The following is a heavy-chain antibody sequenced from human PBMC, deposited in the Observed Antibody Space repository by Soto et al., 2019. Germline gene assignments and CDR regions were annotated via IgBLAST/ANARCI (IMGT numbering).Heavy chain of an antibody. CDR3: ERGSSPVHFDH. CDR1: GYIFSNYG. J-gene: IGHJ4*02. V-gene: IGHV1-18*01. Sequence: QVQLVQSGGEVKKPGASVKVSCKASGYIFSNYGVNWVRQAPGQGLEWMGWINGYNGNTNYAQRVQSRVTMTTDTTTTTAFMELRSLTSDDTAVYYCERGSSPVHFDHWGQGTLVTVSP. CDR2: INGYNGNT. D-gene: IGHD2-2*01.